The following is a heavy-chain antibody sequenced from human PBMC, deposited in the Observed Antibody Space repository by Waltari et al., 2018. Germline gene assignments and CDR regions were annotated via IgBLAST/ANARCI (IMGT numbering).Heavy chain of an antibody. CDR3: AKNGELRLGATTFRDAFDV. V-gene: IGHV1-69*01. D-gene: IGHD1-26*01. CDR1: GGTFNTAA. J-gene: IGHJ3*01. CDR2: IIPILDTT. Sequence: QLQLVQSGAEVRMPGSSVKVSCKASGGTFNTAAVHWLRPSPDPAPEAPGQGREWMGGIIPILDTTIHAQKFQGRVSFTADEPTTTAYMELTSLKSDDTAVYYCAKNGELRLGATTFRDAFDVWGQGTMVTVSS.